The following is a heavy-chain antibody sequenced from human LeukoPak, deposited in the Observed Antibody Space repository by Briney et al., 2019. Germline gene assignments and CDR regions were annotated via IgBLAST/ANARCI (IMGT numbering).Heavy chain of an antibody. CDR1: GGSSSGYY. Sequence: SETLSLTCAVYGGSSSGYYWSWIRQPPGKGLEWIGEINHSGSTNYNPSLKGRVTISVDTSKNQFSLKLSSVTAADTAVYYCASPPDLGGYWGQGTLVTVSS. J-gene: IGHJ4*02. V-gene: IGHV4-34*01. CDR2: INHSGST. CDR3: ASPPDLGGY. D-gene: IGHD1-14*01.